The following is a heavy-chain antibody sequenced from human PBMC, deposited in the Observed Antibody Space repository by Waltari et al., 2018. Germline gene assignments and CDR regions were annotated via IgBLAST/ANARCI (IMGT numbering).Heavy chain of an antibody. V-gene: IGHV3-9*01. CDR1: GFTFDDYA. Sequence: EVQLVESGGGLVQPGRSLRLSCAASGFTFDDYAMHWVRQAPGKGLEWVSGISWNRGSIGYADSVKGRFTISRDNAKNSLYLQMNSLRAEDTALYYCAKDHYDSSGYVDYWGQGTLVTVSS. CDR2: ISWNRGSI. CDR3: AKDHYDSSGYVDY. J-gene: IGHJ4*02. D-gene: IGHD3-22*01.